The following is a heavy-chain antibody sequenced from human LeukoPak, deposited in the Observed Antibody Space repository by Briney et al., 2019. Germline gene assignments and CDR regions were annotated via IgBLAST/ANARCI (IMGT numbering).Heavy chain of an antibody. CDR2: INHSGST. CDR1: GGSCSGYY. J-gene: IGHJ6*03. CDR3: ARVSPRNYYDSSGYPNTRRGPYYYYYMDV. D-gene: IGHD3-22*01. Sequence: SETLSLTCAVYGGSCSGYYWSWMRQPPGKGLEGIEEINHSGSTNYNPSLKSRVTISVDTSKNQFSLKLSSVTAADTAVYYCARVSPRNYYDSSGYPNTRRGPYYYYYMDVWGKGTTVTVSS. V-gene: IGHV4-34*01.